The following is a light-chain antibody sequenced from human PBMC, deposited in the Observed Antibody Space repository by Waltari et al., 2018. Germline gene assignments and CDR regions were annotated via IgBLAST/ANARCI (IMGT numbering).Light chain of an antibody. CDR1: RDISRW. CDR3: QQGNDFPLT. Sequence: DIQMTQSPSSVSASVGDRVTITCRASRDISRWLAWYQQKPGKAPKFLIFDVSTLQSGVPSRFSGSGSGREFTLTITSLQPEDFSTYYCQQGNDFPLTFGGGTKVEMK. CDR2: DVS. J-gene: IGKJ4*01. V-gene: IGKV1-12*01.